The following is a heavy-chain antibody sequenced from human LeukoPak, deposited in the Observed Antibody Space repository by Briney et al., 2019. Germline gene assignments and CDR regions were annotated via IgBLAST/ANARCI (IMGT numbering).Heavy chain of an antibody. CDR1: GFTFSSYA. V-gene: IGHV3-23*01. D-gene: IGHD4-17*01. CDR3: AKQSPYGDNRLYYFDY. CDR2: ISSTGGRT. Sequence: GGSLRLSCAASGFTFSSYAMSWVRQGPGKGLEWVSAISSTGGRTYYADSVKGRFTISRDNSRNTVYLQVNSLRAEGTAVYYCAKQSPYGDNRLYYFDYWGQGTLVTVSS. J-gene: IGHJ4*02.